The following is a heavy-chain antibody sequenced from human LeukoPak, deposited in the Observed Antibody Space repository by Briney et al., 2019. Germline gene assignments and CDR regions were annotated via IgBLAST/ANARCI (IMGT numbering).Heavy chain of an antibody. CDR2: ISGDGGST. D-gene: IGHD4-17*01. J-gene: IGHJ5*02. CDR3: AKAGYGDYEWFDP. CDR1: GFTFSSYT. Sequence: GGSLRLSCAASGFTFSSYTMTWVRQAPGKGLEWVSLISGDGGSTHYADSVKGRFTISRDNSKNSLYLRMNSLRTEDTALYYCAKAGYGDYEWFDPWGQGTLVTVSS. V-gene: IGHV3-43*02.